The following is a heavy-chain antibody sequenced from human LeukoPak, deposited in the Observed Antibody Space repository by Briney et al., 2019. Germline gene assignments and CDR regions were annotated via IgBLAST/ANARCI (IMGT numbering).Heavy chain of an antibody. CDR3: TRQGVYYSDSSAFYY. V-gene: IGHV5-51*01. J-gene: IGHJ4*02. D-gene: IGHD3-22*01. CDR1: GYRFTNYW. Sequence: GESLKISCKGSGYRFTNYWIGWVRPMPGKGLELMGIIYPGDSDIRYSPSFQGQVTISADKSFTTAYLQWRSLKASDTAIYYCTRQGVYYSDSSAFYYWGQGTRVTVSS. CDR2: IYPGDSDI.